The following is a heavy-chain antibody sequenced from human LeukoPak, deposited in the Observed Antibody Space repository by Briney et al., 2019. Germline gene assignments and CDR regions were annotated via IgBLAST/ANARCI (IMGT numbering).Heavy chain of an antibody. J-gene: IGHJ6*03. CDR2: ISGSGGST. Sequence: PGGSLRLSCAASGFTFSGYGMSWVRQAPGKGLKWVSAISGSGGSTYYADSVKGRITISRDNSKNTLYLQMNSLRAEDTAVYYCVGASRSSYYYYMDVWGKGTTVTVSS. D-gene: IGHD3-3*01. CDR1: GFTFSGYG. CDR3: VGASRSSYYYYMDV. V-gene: IGHV3-23*01.